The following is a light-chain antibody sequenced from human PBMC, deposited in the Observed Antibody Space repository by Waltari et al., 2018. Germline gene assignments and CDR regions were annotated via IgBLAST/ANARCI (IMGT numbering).Light chain of an antibody. CDR2: HAS. CDR3: QKYDSLPAT. CDR1: QSVGKY. J-gene: IGKJ1*01. Sequence: EIVLTQSPGTLSLSPGERAPLSCRASQSVGKYLAWYQQKPGQAPRLLLYHASNRATGIPDRFSGSGSGTDFSLTISRLEPEDFAIYFCQKYDSLPATFGQGTKVEIK. V-gene: IGKV3-20*01.